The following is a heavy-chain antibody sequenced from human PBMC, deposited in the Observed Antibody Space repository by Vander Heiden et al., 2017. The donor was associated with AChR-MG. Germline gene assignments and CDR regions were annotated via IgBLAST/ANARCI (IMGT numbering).Heavy chain of an antibody. CDR3: ARHRDGSGSDHYGLDV. D-gene: IGHD3-10*01. Sequence: QVQLVQSGAEVKKPGSSVKVSCQASGGTFSSNTISWVRQAPGQGLEWMGNIIPILAITTYAQQFQGTVTITADKSTSTAYMELSSLRSEDTAVYYCARHRDGSGSDHYGLDVWGQGTTGTVSS. CDR2: IIPILAIT. V-gene: IGHV1-69*02. J-gene: IGHJ6*02. CDR1: GGTFSSNT.